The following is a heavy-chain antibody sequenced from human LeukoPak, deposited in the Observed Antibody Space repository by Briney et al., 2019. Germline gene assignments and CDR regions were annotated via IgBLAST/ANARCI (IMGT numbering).Heavy chain of an antibody. D-gene: IGHD6-13*01. CDR3: ASQYTSSRIFDD. CDR2: ISSSSTYI. J-gene: IGHJ4*02. CDR1: GFPFSSYW. V-gene: IGHV3-21*01. Sequence: GGSLRLSCVASGFPFSSYWMTWVRQAPGKGLEWVSSISSSSTYIYYADSVKGRFTVSRDNAKNSLYLQMNSLRAEDTAVYFCASQYTSSRIFDDWGQGTLVTVSS.